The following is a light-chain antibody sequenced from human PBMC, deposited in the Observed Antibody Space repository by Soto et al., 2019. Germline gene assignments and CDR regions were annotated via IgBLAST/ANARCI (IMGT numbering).Light chain of an antibody. Sequence: QSALTQPASVSGSPGQSITISCTGSSSDVGSYNLVSWHQQYPGKAPKLMIYEGSKRPSGVSNRFSGSKSGNTASLTNSGLQAEDEAAYDCCSYAGRSTLVFGGGTKLTVL. V-gene: IGLV2-23*01. CDR2: EGS. CDR3: CSYAGRSTLV. CDR1: SSDVGSYNL. J-gene: IGLJ3*02.